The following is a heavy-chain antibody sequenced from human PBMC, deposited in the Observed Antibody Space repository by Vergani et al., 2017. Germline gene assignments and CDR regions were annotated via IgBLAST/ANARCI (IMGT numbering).Heavy chain of an antibody. CDR3: AKHRGSSGIWYFDL. J-gene: IGHJ2*01. V-gene: IGHV3-21*04. CDR2: ISSSSSYI. Sequence: EVQLVESGGGLVKPGGSLRLSCAASGFTFSSYSMNWVRQAPGKGLEWVSSISSSSSYIYYADSVKGRFTISRDNAKNSLYLQMNSLRAEDTALYYCAKHRGSSGIWYFDLWGRGTLVTVSS. D-gene: IGHD6-13*01. CDR1: GFTFSSYS.